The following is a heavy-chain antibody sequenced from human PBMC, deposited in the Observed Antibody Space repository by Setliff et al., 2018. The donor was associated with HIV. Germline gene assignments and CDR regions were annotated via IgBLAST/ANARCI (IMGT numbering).Heavy chain of an antibody. D-gene: IGHD1-7*01. CDR1: GFTLDDYA. V-gene: IGHV3-9*01. J-gene: IGHJ5*02. CDR3: VKAGPRYKWNYPYLDP. CDR2: ISWNSGNT. Sequence: GGSLRLSCAASGFTLDDYAMDWVRQAPGKGLGWVSGISWNSGNTGYADSVKGRFTISRDHAKNSLYLQMSSLRVEDTAFYYCVKAGPRYKWNYPYLDPWGQGTLVTV.